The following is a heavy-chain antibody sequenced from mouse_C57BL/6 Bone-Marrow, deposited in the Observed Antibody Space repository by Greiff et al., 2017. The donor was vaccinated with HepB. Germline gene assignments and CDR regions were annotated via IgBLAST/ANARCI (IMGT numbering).Heavy chain of an antibody. Sequence: EVQLQQSGAELVRPGASVKLSCTASGFNIKDDYMHWVKQRPEQGLEWIGWIDPENGDTEYASKFQGKATITADTSSNTAYLQLSNLTSEDTAVYYCTTGDGYSYYFDYWGQGTTLTVSS. J-gene: IGHJ2*01. CDR3: TTGDGYSYYFDY. D-gene: IGHD2-3*01. V-gene: IGHV14-4*01. CDR1: GFNIKDDY. CDR2: IDPENGDT.